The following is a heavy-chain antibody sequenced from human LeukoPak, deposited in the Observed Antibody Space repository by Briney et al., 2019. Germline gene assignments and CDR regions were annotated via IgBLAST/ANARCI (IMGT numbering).Heavy chain of an antibody. CDR3: AKNHDSNTYHTDDAFDI. D-gene: IGHD2/OR15-2a*01. Sequence: GGSLRLSCEASGLTFNKYWMTWVRQAPGKGLEWVSSISGSSSYLFFADSVKGRFTISRDNTKNSLYLQMNSLRVEDTAIYYCAKNHDSNTYHTDDAFDIWGQGTMVTVSS. CDR1: GLTFNKYW. J-gene: IGHJ3*02. V-gene: IGHV3-21*04. CDR2: ISGSSSYL.